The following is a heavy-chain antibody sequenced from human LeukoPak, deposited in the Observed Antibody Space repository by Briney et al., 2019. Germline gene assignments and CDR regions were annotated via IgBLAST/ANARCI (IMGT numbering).Heavy chain of an antibody. D-gene: IGHD3-10*01. Sequence: SETLSLTCTVSGGSISNYYWSWIRQPPGKGLEWIGYIQYSGSTNFNPSLKSRVTISVDTSKNQFSLKLNSVTAADTAVYYCARVEEGYGSGRRENYYYYYMDVWGKGTTVTISS. V-gene: IGHV4-59*01. CDR1: GGSISNYY. J-gene: IGHJ6*03. CDR2: IQYSGST. CDR3: ARVEEGYGSGRRENYYYYYMDV.